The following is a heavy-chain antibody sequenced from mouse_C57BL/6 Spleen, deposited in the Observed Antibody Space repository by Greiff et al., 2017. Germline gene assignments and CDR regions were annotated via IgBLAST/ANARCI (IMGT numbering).Heavy chain of an antibody. V-gene: IGHV1-63*01. CDR1: GYTFTNYW. Sequence: QVQLQQSGAELVRPGTSVKMSCKASGYTFTNYWIGWAKQRPGHGLEWIGDIYPGGGYTNYNEKFKGKATLTADKSSSTAYMQFSSLTSEDPAIYDCARSDGNYLFAYWGQGTLVTVSA. D-gene: IGHD2-1*01. J-gene: IGHJ3*01. CDR2: IYPGGGYT. CDR3: ARSDGNYLFAY.